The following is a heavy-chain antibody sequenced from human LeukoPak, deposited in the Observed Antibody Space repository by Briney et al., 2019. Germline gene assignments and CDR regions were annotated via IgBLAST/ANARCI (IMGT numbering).Heavy chain of an antibody. CDR1: GFTFSSYS. CDR3: ARSPRGGYDKFDY. CDR2: ISSSSSYI. J-gene: IGHJ4*02. Sequence: GGSLRLSCAASGFTFSSYSTNWVRQAPGKGLEWVSSISSSSSYIYYADSVKGRFTISRDNAKNSLYLQMNSLRAEDTAVYYCARSPRGGYDKFDYWGQGTLVTVSS. D-gene: IGHD5-12*01. V-gene: IGHV3-21*01.